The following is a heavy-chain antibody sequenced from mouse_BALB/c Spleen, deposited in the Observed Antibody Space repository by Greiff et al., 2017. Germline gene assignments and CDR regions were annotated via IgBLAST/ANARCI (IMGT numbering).Heavy chain of an antibody. CDR1: GFTFSSFG. D-gene: IGHD1-1*01. CDR3: ARSNYYGSSYGAMDY. V-gene: IGHV5-17*02. CDR2: ISSGSSTI. J-gene: IGHJ4*01. Sequence: EVKLVESGGGLVQPGGSRKLSCAASGFTFSSFGMHWVRQAPEKGLEWVAYISSGSSTIYYADTVKGRFTISRDNPKNTLFLQMTSLRSEDTAMYYCARSNYYGSSYGAMDYWGQGTSVTVSS.